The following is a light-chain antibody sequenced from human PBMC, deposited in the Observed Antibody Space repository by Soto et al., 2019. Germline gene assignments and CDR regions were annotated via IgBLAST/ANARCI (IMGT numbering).Light chain of an antibody. CDR2: EVS. V-gene: IGLV2-14*01. Sequence: QSALTQPASVSGSPGQSIAISCTGTSSDVVTYKYVSWYQQHPGKAPKLMIYEVSIRPSGVSDRFSGSKSGNTASLTISGLRPEDEAYYSCCSYAGSTTRVVFGGGTKLTVL. J-gene: IGLJ2*01. CDR1: SSDVVTYKY. CDR3: CSYAGSTTRVV.